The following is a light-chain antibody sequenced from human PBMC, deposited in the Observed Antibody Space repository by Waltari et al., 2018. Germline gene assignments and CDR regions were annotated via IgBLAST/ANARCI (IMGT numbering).Light chain of an antibody. V-gene: IGLV1-40*01. CDR1: TSNIGAGHD. Sequence: QSVLTQPPSVSGTPGQRVTISCSGSTSNIGAGHDVHWYQHLPGTAPKLLIYGNNNRPSDTSSRFSGAKSGSTASLTISGLQPEDEADYYCCSYAGRGTYVFGSGTKVTVL. J-gene: IGLJ1*01. CDR2: GNN. CDR3: CSYAGRGTYV.